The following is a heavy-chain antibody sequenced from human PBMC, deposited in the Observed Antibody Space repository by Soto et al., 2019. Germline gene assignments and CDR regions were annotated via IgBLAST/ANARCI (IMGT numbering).Heavy chain of an antibody. Sequence: LRLSCAASGFTFSSYAMSWVRQAPGKGLEWVSAISGSGGSTYYADSVKGRFTISRDNSKNTLYLQMNSLRAEDTAVYYCAKAPYGSGSLYWFDPWGQGTLVTVSS. CDR2: ISGSGGST. D-gene: IGHD3-10*01. CDR3: AKAPYGSGSLYWFDP. J-gene: IGHJ5*02. V-gene: IGHV3-23*01. CDR1: GFTFSSYA.